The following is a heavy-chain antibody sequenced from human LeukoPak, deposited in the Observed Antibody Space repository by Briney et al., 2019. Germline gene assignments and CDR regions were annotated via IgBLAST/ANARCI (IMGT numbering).Heavy chain of an antibody. J-gene: IGHJ5*02. CDR1: GYTFTSYY. CDR2: INPSGGST. Sequence: ASVKVSCKASGYTFTSYYMHWVRQAPGQGLEWMGIINPSGGSTSYAQKFQGRVTMTRDTSTSTVYMELSSLRSEDTAVYYCARDKDIAAAGTERGRANWGFDPWGQGTLVTVSS. D-gene: IGHD6-13*01. CDR3: ARDKDIAAAGTERGRANWGFDP. V-gene: IGHV1-46*01.